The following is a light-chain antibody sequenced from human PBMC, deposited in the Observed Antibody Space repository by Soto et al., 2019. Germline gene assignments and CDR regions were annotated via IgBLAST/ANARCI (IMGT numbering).Light chain of an antibody. CDR2: DVR. CDR1: SSDVGGYKY. Sequence: QSVLTQPASGSGSPGQSITISCTGTSSDVGGYKYVSWYQQHSDKAPELLLYDVRIRPSGVSDRFSGSKSGNTASLTISGLQAEDAADYNCSSYTSGRTLFGTGTKVTVL. CDR3: SSYTSGRTL. V-gene: IGLV2-14*03. J-gene: IGLJ1*01.